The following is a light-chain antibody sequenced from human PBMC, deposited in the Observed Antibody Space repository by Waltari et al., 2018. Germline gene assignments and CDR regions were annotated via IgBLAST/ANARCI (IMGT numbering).Light chain of an antibody. CDR2: DVN. CDR1: SSDVIPYNY. V-gene: IGLV2-14*03. CDR3: SSYTASGTLL. J-gene: IGLJ2*01. Sequence: QSALTQPASVSESPGQSITISCTATSSDVIPYNYVSWYQQHPGTAPKLLIYDVNNRPSGGSDRFSGSKSGNAASLTISRLQAEDEADYYCSSYTASGTLLFGGGTRLTVL.